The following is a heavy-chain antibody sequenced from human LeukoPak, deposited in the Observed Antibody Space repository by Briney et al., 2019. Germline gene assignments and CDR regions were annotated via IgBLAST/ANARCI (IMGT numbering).Heavy chain of an antibody. D-gene: IGHD3-10*01. CDR2: IYYTGNT. Sequence: SETLSLTCTVSGDSVSNGNYYWSRLRQPPGKALEWIGYIYYTGNTYYNPSLEGRVTISVDTSKNHFSVKLSSVTAADTAVYYCARSQNYYGSGNYWSQGTLVTVSS. CDR1: GDSVSNGNYY. J-gene: IGHJ4*02. CDR3: ARSQNYYGSGNY. V-gene: IGHV4-61*03.